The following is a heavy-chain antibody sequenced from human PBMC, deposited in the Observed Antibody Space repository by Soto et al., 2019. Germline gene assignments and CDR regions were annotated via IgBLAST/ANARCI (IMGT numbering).Heavy chain of an antibody. Sequence: GSLRLSCAASGXTVSSYGMHWVRQAPGRGLVWVSRINSDGSSTSYADPVKRRLTISRHNAKNTMYLQMNSLRDEDTAVYYCARVLRCSSTSCSYGMDVWGQGTTGTVSS. V-gene: IGHV3-74*01. J-gene: IGHJ6*02. CDR2: INSDGSST. CDR3: ARVLRCSSTSCSYGMDV. CDR1: GXTVSSYG. D-gene: IGHD2-2*01.